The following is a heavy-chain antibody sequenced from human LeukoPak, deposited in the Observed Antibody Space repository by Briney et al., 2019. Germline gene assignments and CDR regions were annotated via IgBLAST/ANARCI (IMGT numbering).Heavy chain of an antibody. J-gene: IGHJ4*02. CDR2: ISGSGGST. CDR3: AKAVGYGDYSIDY. D-gene: IGHD4-17*01. V-gene: IGHV3-23*01. Sequence: GGSLRLSCAASGFTFSSYAMSWVRQAPGKGLEWVSAISGSGGSTYYADSVKGRFTISGDNSKNTLYLQMNSLRAEDTAVYYCAKAVGYGDYSIDYWGQGTLVTVSS. CDR1: GFTFSSYA.